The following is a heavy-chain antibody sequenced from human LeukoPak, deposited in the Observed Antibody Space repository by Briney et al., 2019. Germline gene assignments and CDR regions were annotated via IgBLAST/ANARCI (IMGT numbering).Heavy chain of an antibody. J-gene: IGHJ4*02. CDR2: INSDGSST. Sequence: PGGSLRLSCAASGFTFSSYWMHWLRQAPGKGLVWVSRINSDGSSTSYADSVKGRFTISRDNAKNTLYLQMNSLRAEDTAVYYCARESVGWLQSRGPFDYWGQGTLVTVSS. D-gene: IGHD5-24*01. V-gene: IGHV3-74*01. CDR3: ARESVGWLQSRGPFDY. CDR1: GFTFSSYW.